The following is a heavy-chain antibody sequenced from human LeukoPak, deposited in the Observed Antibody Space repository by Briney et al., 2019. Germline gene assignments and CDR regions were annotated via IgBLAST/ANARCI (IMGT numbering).Heavy chain of an antibody. CDR3: AREQWLVPPYYYYGMDV. Sequence: ASMKVSCKASGYTFTSYYMHWVRQAPGQGLEWMGIINPSGGSTSYAQKFQGRVTMTRDTSTSTVYMELSSLRSEDTAVYYCAREQWLVPPYYYYGMDVWGQGTTVTVSS. D-gene: IGHD6-19*01. V-gene: IGHV1-46*03. CDR2: INPSGGST. J-gene: IGHJ6*02. CDR1: GYTFTSYY.